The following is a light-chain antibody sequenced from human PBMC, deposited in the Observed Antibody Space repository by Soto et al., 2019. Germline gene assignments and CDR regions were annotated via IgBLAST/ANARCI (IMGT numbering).Light chain of an antibody. Sequence: HSVLTQPASVSGSPGQSITISCTGTSSDVGGYNYVSWYQQHPGKAPKLMIYDVSNRPSGVSNRFSGSKSGNTASLTISGLQAEDEADYYCSSYTSSSTWVFGTGNKVTVL. CDR3: SSYTSSSTWV. CDR2: DVS. CDR1: SSDVGGYNY. V-gene: IGLV2-14*01. J-gene: IGLJ1*01.